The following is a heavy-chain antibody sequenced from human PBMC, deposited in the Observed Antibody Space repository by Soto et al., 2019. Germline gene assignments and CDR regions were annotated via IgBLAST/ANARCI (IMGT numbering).Heavy chain of an antibody. CDR1: GFTFSSYA. Sequence: EVQLLESGGGLVQPGGSLRLSCAASGFTFSSYAMSWVRQAPGKGLEWVSAISGSGGSTYDEDSVKGRFTISRDNSKNTLYLQMNSLRAEDTALYYCAKGYSGWFDPWGQGTLVTVSS. CDR3: AKGYSGWFDP. D-gene: IGHD5-12*01. J-gene: IGHJ5*02. V-gene: IGHV3-23*01. CDR2: ISGSGGST.